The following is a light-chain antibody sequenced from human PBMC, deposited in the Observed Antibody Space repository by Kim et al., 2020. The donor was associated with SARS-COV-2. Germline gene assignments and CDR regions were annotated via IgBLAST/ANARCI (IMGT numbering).Light chain of an antibody. Sequence: EIVLTQSPGTLSLSPGERATLSCRASQSVSSSFLAWYQQKPGQAPRLLIYGASDRATGIPDSFSGSGSGTDFTLTISRLEPEDFAVYYCQQYNRSWSFGQGTKVDIK. CDR1: QSVSSSF. CDR2: GAS. V-gene: IGKV3-20*01. J-gene: IGKJ1*01. CDR3: QQYNRSWS.